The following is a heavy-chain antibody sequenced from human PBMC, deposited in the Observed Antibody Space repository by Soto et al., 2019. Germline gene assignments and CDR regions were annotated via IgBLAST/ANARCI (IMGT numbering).Heavy chain of an antibody. Sequence: ASVQVSCKASGYTFTTYAMHWVRQAPGQGPEWMGWINPGNGNTKYSQKFQGRVTISRDTFANTAYMELSSLRSEDTAVYYCAREGKYCSGISCYSEAFDYWGQGTLVTVSS. CDR1: GYTFTTYA. CDR3: AREGKYCSGISCYSEAFDY. J-gene: IGHJ4*02. D-gene: IGHD2-15*01. CDR2: INPGNGNT. V-gene: IGHV1-3*01.